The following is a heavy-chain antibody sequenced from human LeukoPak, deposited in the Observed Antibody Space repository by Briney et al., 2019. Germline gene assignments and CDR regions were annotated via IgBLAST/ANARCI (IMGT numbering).Heavy chain of an antibody. Sequence: ASVKVSCKASGYTFTGYYMHWVRQAPGQGLEWTGWINPNSGGTNYAQKFQGRVTMTRDTSISTAYMELSRLRSDDTAVYYCARDRRYYGSGSSSPGFDPWGQGTLVTVSS. D-gene: IGHD3-10*01. CDR1: GYTFTGYY. CDR2: INPNSGGT. CDR3: ARDRRYYGSGSSSPGFDP. V-gene: IGHV1-2*02. J-gene: IGHJ5*02.